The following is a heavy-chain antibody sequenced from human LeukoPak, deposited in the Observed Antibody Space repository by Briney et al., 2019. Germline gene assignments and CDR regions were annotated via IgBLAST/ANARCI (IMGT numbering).Heavy chain of an antibody. Sequence: GGSLRLSCAASGFTVSSNYMSWVRQAPGKGLEWVSVIYSGGSTYYADSVKGRFTISRDNSKNTLYLQMNSLRVEDTAVYYCARHEGGLEMATNLFDYWGQGTLVTVSS. CDR2: IYSGGST. D-gene: IGHD5-24*01. CDR1: GFTVSSNY. CDR3: ARHEGGLEMATNLFDY. V-gene: IGHV3-53*01. J-gene: IGHJ4*02.